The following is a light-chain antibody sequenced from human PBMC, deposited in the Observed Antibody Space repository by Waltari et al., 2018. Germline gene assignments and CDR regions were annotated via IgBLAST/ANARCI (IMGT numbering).Light chain of an antibody. J-gene: IGKJ2*01. CDR1: LRLTKRY. Sequence: VLTQSPGTLSLSPGERATLSCRASLRLTKRYLAWYQQKPGRAPRLLIYGASSSAAGIPDRFTGSGSGTDYTLTISRLEPEDCAVYYCQQYGSSVMYTFGQGTRLEI. CDR3: QQYGSSVMYT. V-gene: IGKV3-20*01. CDR2: GAS.